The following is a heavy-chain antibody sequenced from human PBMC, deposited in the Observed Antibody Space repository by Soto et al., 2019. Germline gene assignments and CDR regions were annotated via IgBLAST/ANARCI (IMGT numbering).Heavy chain of an antibody. CDR2: ISGSGGST. D-gene: IGHD6-13*01. V-gene: IGHV3-23*01. CDR1: GFTFSSYA. Sequence: GGSLRLSCAASGFTFSSYAMSWVRQAPGKGLEWVSAISGSGGSTYYADSVKGRFTISRDNSKNTLYLQMNSLRAEDTAVYYCAGGVSSWSTRDWFDPWGQGTLVTVAS. CDR3: AGGVSSWSTRDWFDP. J-gene: IGHJ5*02.